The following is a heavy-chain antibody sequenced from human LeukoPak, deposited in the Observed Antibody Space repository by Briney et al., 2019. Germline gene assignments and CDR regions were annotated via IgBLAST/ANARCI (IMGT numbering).Heavy chain of an antibody. Sequence: GGSLRLSCAASGFTFSSYSMNWVRQAPGKGLEWASSISSSSSYIYYADSVKGRFTISRDNAMNSLYLQMNSLRAEDTAVYYCARETIAAAGPPVDYWGQGTLVTVSS. D-gene: IGHD6-13*01. J-gene: IGHJ4*02. CDR2: ISSSSSYI. CDR3: ARETIAAAGPPVDY. CDR1: GFTFSSYS. V-gene: IGHV3-21*01.